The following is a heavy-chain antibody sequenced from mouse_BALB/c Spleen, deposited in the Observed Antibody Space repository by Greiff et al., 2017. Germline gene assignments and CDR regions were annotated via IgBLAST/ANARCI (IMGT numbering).Heavy chain of an antibody. Sequence: SGPELVKPGALVKISCKASGYTFTSYDINWVKQRPGQGLEWIGWIYPGDGSTKYNEKFKGKATLTADKSSSTAYMQLSSLTSENSAVYFCARSPYGSSLDVWGAGTTVTVSS. CDR2: IYPGDGST. CDR1: GYTFTSYD. CDR3: ARSPYGSSLDV. V-gene: IGHV1S33*01. J-gene: IGHJ1*01. D-gene: IGHD1-1*01.